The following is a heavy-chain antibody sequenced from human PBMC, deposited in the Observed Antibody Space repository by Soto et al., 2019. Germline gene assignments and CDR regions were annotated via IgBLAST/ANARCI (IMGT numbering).Heavy chain of an antibody. CDR2: ISSSGRTI. J-gene: IGHJ6*02. CDR1: GFTFSSYE. D-gene: IGHD3-3*01. CDR3: ARDWDYDFWSGYYTSNNYYYGMDV. Sequence: PGGSLRLSCAASGFTFSSYEMNWVRQAPGKGLEWVSYISSSGRTIYYADSVKGRFTISRDNAKNSLYLQMNSLRAEDTAVYYCARDWDYDFWSGYYTSNNYYYGMDVWGQGTTVTVSS. V-gene: IGHV3-48*03.